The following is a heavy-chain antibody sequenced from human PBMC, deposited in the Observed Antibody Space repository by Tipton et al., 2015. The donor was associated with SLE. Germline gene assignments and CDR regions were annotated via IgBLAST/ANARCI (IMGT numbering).Heavy chain of an antibody. V-gene: IGHV1-2*02. D-gene: IGHD6-13*01. CDR1: GYTFTGYY. CDR2: INPKSDGT. CDR3: AGGSDTSGWYEGVWFDP. J-gene: IGHJ5*02. Sequence: QLVQSGAEVKKPGASVKVSCKASGYTFTGYYMHWVRQAPGQGLEWMGWINPKSDGTKFAQKFQGRVTMAGDTSISTAYMELSSLRSDDTAVYYCAGGSDTSGWYEGVWFDPWGQGTLVTVSS.